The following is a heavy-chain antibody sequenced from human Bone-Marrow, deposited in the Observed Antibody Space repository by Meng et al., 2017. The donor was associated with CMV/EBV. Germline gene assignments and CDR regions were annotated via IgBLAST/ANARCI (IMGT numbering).Heavy chain of an antibody. Sequence: GESLKISCAASGFTFSSYGMHWVRQAPGKGLEWVAFIRYDGSNKYYADSVKGRFTISRDNSKNTLYLQMNSLRAEDTAVYYCAKDGYYYESSAFYPDSWGQGTLVTVSS. V-gene: IGHV3-30*02. CDR3: AKDGYYYESSAFYPDS. D-gene: IGHD3-22*01. J-gene: IGHJ5*01. CDR1: GFTFSSYG. CDR2: IRYDGSNK.